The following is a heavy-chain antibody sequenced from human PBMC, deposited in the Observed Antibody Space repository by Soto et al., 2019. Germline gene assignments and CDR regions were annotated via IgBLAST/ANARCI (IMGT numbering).Heavy chain of an antibody. V-gene: IGHV5-10-1*01. CDR2: IDPSDSYT. D-gene: IGHD6-13*01. Sequence: GESLKISCKGSGYSFTSYWISWVRQMPGEGLEWMGRIDPSDSYTNYSPSFQGHVTISADKSISTAYLQWNSLKASDTAMYYCARQYIAAARYYYGMDVWGQGXTVTVYS. CDR3: ARQYIAAARYYYGMDV. CDR1: GYSFTSYW. J-gene: IGHJ6*02.